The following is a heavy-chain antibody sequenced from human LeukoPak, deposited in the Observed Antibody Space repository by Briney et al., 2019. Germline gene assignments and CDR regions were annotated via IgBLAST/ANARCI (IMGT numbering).Heavy chain of an antibody. CDR1: GFTFSSYS. Sequence: GGSLRLSCAASGFTFSSYSMNWVRQAPGKGLEWVSSISSSSSYIYYADSVKGRFTISRDNAKNSLYLQMNSLRAEDTAVYYCARGALRYFDWLLSAFDIWDQGTMVTVSS. V-gene: IGHV3-21*01. J-gene: IGHJ3*02. CDR3: ARGALRYFDWLLSAFDI. D-gene: IGHD3-9*01. CDR2: ISSSSSYI.